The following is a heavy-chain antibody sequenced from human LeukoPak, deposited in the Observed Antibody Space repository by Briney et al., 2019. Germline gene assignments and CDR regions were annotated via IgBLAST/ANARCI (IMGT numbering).Heavy chain of an antibody. CDR3: ASSYSSDWYSRWIDY. Sequence: GGSLRLSCAASGFTLSSYWMSWVRQAPGKGLEWVANIKQDGSEKYYVDSVKGRFTISRDNAKNSLYLQMNSLRAEDTAVYYCASSYSSDWYSRWIDYWGQGTLVTVSS. CDR2: IKQDGSEK. CDR1: GFTLSSYW. V-gene: IGHV3-7*01. D-gene: IGHD6-19*01. J-gene: IGHJ4*02.